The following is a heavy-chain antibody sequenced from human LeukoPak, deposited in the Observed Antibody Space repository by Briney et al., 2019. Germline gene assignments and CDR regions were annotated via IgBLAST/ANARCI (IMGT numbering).Heavy chain of an antibody. CDR1: GGSISGSSYY. CDR2: IYYSGST. V-gene: IGHV4-39*01. CDR3: ARPPGFSTSFWD. D-gene: IGHD2-2*01. Sequence: SETLSLTCTVSGGSISGSSYYWGWFRQPPGKGLEWIGSIYYSGSTYYKPSLKSRVTMSVDTSKNQFSLKLSSVTAADTAVYYCARPPGFSTSFWDWGQGTLVTVSS. J-gene: IGHJ4*02.